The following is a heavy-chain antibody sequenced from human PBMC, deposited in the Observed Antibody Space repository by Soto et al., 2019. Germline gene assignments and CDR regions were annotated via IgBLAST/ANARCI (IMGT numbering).Heavy chain of an antibody. Sequence: GGSLRLSCAASGFTVSSNYMSWVRQAPGKGLEWVSVIYSGGSTYYADSVKGRFTISRDNSKNTLYLQMNSLRAEDTAVYYCARAGGEYSNSDAFDIWGQGTMVTVSS. J-gene: IGHJ3*02. D-gene: IGHD4-4*01. V-gene: IGHV3-66*01. CDR3: ARAGGEYSNSDAFDI. CDR2: IYSGGST. CDR1: GFTVSSNY.